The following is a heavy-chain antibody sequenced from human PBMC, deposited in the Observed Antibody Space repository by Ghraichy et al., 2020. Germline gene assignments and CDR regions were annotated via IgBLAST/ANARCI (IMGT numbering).Heavy chain of an antibody. J-gene: IGHJ4*02. CDR3: ARHRNYNAFDY. CDR1: GFSFSSSW. Sequence: GASLRLSCAASGFSFSSSWMNWVRQAPGKGPEWVASIKEDGSQTYYEDSVKGRFTISRDNARNSLFLQMNSLRAEDTAVYYCARHRNYNAFDYWGQGTLVTVSS. V-gene: IGHV3-7*01. D-gene: IGHD3-10*01. CDR2: IKEDGSQT.